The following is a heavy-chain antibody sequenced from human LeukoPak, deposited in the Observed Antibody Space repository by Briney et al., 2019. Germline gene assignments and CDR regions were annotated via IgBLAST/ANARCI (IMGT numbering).Heavy chain of an antibody. Sequence: GGSLRLSCTASGFTFSDYAMSWVRQAPGKGLEWVSGISGSGGSIRYADSVKGRFIISRDNSKNTLYLQMNSLRAEDTAVYYCARDPGSGYFLWGQGTTVTVSS. CDR2: ISGSGGSI. J-gene: IGHJ6*02. D-gene: IGHD3-3*01. CDR1: GFTFSDYA. V-gene: IGHV3-23*01. CDR3: ARDPGSGYFL.